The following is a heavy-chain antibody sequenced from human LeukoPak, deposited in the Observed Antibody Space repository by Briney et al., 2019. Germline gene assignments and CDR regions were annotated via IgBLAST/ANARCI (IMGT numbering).Heavy chain of an antibody. CDR1: GFTFSSYE. J-gene: IGHJ4*02. D-gene: IGHD3-9*01. V-gene: IGHV3-48*03. Sequence: GGSLRLSCAASGFTFSSYEMNWVRQAPGKGLEWVPYISSSGSTIYYADSVKGRFTISRDNAKNSLYLQMNSLGAEDTAVYYCARPYDILTGYYQYWGQGTLVTVSS. CDR3: ARPYDILTGYYQY. CDR2: ISSSGSTI.